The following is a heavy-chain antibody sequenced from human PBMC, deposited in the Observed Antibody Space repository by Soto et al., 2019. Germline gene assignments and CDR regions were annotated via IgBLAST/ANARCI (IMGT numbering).Heavy chain of an antibody. J-gene: IGHJ6*03. CDR3: ARESGGATATLDYYYFYMDV. D-gene: IGHD5-12*01. V-gene: IGHV1-2*04. CDR1: GDSFNDYY. Sequence: QVQLVQSGAEVRKPGASVTVSCRSSGDSFNDYYIHWVRQAPGQRFEWMGWINPNGGVTKYAQKFQCWVSMTRDTSIRTVYMQLSRLRSDDTAVYYCARESGGATATLDYYYFYMDVWGTGTTVTVSS. CDR2: INPNGGVT.